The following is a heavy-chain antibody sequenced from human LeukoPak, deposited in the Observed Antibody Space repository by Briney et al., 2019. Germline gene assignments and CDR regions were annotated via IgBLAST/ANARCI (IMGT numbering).Heavy chain of an antibody. CDR3: ARGGGLDV. CDR2: INHIGNVN. Sequence: RGCLRLSCVASGFTFSSYWMNWARQAPGKGREWVASINHIGNVNYYVDSVKGRFTISRDNVKNSLYLQMSNLRAEDTAVYFCARGGGLDVWGQGATVTVSS. J-gene: IGHJ6*02. D-gene: IGHD3-16*01. CDR1: GFTFSSYW. V-gene: IGHV3-7*03.